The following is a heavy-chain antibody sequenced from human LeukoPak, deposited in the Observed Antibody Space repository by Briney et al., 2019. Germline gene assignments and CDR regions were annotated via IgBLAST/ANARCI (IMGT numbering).Heavy chain of an antibody. CDR3: VREMCHGDWYFDL. D-gene: IGHD2-8*01. V-gene: IGHV4-4*07. J-gene: IGHJ2*01. Sequence: SETLSVTCTVSSGPISGFYWSWVRRPAGKRLEWIGRIFFSQSVTDINYNPSLKSRTTISVDESKDQVSLNLFSATAADTAIYFCVREMCHGDWYFDLSGRGTLVTVSS. CDR1: SGPISGFY. CDR2: IFFSQSVTDI.